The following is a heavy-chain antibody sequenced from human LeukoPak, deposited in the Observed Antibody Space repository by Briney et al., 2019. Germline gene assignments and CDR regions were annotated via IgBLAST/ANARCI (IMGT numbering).Heavy chain of an antibody. CDR1: GFTFSSYW. J-gene: IGHJ3*02. V-gene: IGHV3-7*01. D-gene: IGHD1-26*01. CDR3: ARHIYSGSHSDAFDI. Sequence: GALRLSCAASGFTFSSYWMSWVRQAPGKGLEWVANIKQDGSEKYYVDSVKGRFTISRDNAKNSLYLQMNSLRAEDTAVYYCARHIYSGSHSDAFDIWGQGTMVTVSS. CDR2: IKQDGSEK.